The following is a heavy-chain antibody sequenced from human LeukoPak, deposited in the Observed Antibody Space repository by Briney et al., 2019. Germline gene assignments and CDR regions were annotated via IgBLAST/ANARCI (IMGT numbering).Heavy chain of an antibody. CDR2: IIPILGIA. CDR3: ARGNSSGWYQQLDY. Sequence: SVKVSCKASGGTFTSYTISWVRQAPRQGLEWMGRIIPILGIANYAQKFQGRVTITADKSTSTAYMELSSLRSEDTAVYYCARGNSSGWYQQLDYWGQGTLVTVSS. D-gene: IGHD6-19*01. J-gene: IGHJ4*02. CDR1: GGTFTSYT. V-gene: IGHV1-69*02.